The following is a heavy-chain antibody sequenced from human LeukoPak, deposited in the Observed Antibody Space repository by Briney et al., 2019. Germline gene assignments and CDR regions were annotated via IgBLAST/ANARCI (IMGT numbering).Heavy chain of an antibody. CDR2: ISGSGGST. D-gene: IGHD3-3*01. J-gene: IGHJ4*02. V-gene: IGHV3-23*01. Sequence: GGSLRLSCAASGFTFSSYAMSWVRQAPGKGLEWVSAISGSGGSTYYADSVKGRFTISRDNSKNTLYLQMNSLRAEDTAVYYCAKGAYYDFWSGYFVAYWGQGTLVTVSS. CDR1: GFTFSSYA. CDR3: AKGAYYDFWSGYFVAY.